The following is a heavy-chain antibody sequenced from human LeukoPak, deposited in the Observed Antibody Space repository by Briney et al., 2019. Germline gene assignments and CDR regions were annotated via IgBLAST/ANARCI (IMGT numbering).Heavy chain of an antibody. J-gene: IGHJ6*03. CDR3: ARGGYSGSRYYYNYMDV. V-gene: IGHV4-38-2*01. Sequence: SETLSLTCAVSGYSISSGYHWGWIRQPPGKGLEWIGSNYRSGSTYYNPSLKSRVTISVDTSKNQLSLNLSSVTAADTAVYYCARGGYSGSRYYYNYMDVWGKGTTVTVS. CDR1: GYSISSGYH. CDR2: NYRSGST. D-gene: IGHD1-26*01.